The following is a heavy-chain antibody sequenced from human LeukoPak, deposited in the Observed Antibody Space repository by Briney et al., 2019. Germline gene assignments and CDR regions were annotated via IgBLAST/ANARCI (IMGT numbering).Heavy chain of an antibody. CDR2: IIPIFGTA. CDR3: ARVGTEVDYFDY. CDR1: GGTFSSYA. J-gene: IGHJ4*02. Sequence: VASVKVSCKASGGTFSSYAISWVRQAPGHGLEWMGGIIPIFGTANYAQKFQGRVTITADKSTSTAYMELSSLRSEDTAVYYCARVGTEVDYFDYWGQGTLVTVSS. D-gene: IGHD1-1*01. V-gene: IGHV1-69*06.